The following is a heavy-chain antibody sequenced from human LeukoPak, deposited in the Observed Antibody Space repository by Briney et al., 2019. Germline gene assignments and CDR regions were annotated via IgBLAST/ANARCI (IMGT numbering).Heavy chain of an antibody. J-gene: IGHJ6*03. D-gene: IGHD1/OR15-1a*01. CDR2: MYYSGTT. CDR1: GGSVTGYF. Sequence: PSETLSLTCTASGGSVTGYFWSWIRQPPGKGLEWIGYMYYSGTTNYNPSLKSRVGISVDTSKHQFPMLRRSVTAAATAEYYCARQGEQREDDYTTYYYCYMDVWGKGTTVTVSS. CDR3: ARQGEQREDDYTTYYYCYMDV. V-gene: IGHV4-59*02.